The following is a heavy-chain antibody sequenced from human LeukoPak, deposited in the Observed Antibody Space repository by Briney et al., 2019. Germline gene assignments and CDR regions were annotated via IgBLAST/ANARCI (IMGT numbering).Heavy chain of an antibody. J-gene: IGHJ4*02. CDR2: ISGNGRST. Sequence: GGSLRLSCAASGFTYSNYAMSWVRQAPGKGLEWVSVISGNGRSTYYADSVKGRFTISRDNSKNTLYLQMNSLRAEDTAVYFCASLVDTAMFDHWGQGTLVTVSS. CDR1: GFTYSNYA. V-gene: IGHV3-23*01. D-gene: IGHD5-18*01. CDR3: ASLVDTAMFDH.